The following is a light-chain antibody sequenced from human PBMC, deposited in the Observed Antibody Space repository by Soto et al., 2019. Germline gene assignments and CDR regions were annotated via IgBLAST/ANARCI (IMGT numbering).Light chain of an antibody. V-gene: IGKV1-5*01. J-gene: IGKJ2*01. CDR1: QSISSW. CDR3: QQYDGYPYT. Sequence: DIQMTQSPSTLSASVGDRVTITCRASQSISSWLAWYQQKPGKAPKLLIYDASSLESGVPSRFSGSGSGTEFTLTLSGLQPDDFATYYCQQYDGYPYTFGQGTKLEIK. CDR2: DAS.